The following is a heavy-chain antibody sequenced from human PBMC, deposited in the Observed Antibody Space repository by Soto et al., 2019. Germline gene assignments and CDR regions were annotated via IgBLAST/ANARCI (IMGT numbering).Heavy chain of an antibody. CDR3: AKDGHPDYGDYPFDY. CDR1: GFTFSTYA. D-gene: IGHD4-17*01. Sequence: EVQLLESGGGLVQPGGSLRLSCAASGFTFSTYAMSWVRQAPGKGLEWVSAISGSGGSTFYADSVRGRFTGSRDNSKNTLYLQMNSLKAEDMAVYYCAKDGHPDYGDYPFDYWGQGTMVTVSS. CDR2: ISGSGGST. J-gene: IGHJ4*02. V-gene: IGHV3-23*01.